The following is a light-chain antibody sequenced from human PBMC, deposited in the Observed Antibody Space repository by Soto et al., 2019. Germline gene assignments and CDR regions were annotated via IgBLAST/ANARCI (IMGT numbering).Light chain of an antibody. CDR1: SSDVGCYNY. CDR3: SSYTSSSPVV. CDR2: DVS. J-gene: IGLJ2*01. V-gene: IGLV2-14*01. Sequence: QSALTQPASVSGSPGQSITISCTGTSSDVGCYNYVSWYQQHPGKAPKLMIYDVSNRRSWVSNRFSGSKSGNTASLTISGLQAEDEADYYCSSYTSSSPVVFGGGTKLTVL.